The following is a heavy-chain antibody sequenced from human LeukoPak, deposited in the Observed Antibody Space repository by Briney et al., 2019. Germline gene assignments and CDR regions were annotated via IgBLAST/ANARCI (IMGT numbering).Heavy chain of an antibody. Sequence: ASVKVSCKASGYTFTSYDINWVRQATGQGLEWMGLINPTAGNTYYAQRFQGRVTMTRNTSTSTVYMELSSLRSEDTAVYYCARIRDGYNDAYDIWGQGTMVTVPS. CDR1: GYTFTSYD. V-gene: IGHV1-8*01. D-gene: IGHD5-24*01. J-gene: IGHJ3*02. CDR2: INPTAGNT. CDR3: ARIRDGYNDAYDI.